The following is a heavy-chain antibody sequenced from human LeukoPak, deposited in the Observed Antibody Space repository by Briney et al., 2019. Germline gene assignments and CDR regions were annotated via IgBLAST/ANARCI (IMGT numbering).Heavy chain of an antibody. Sequence: PSETLSLTCTVSGGSISSYYWSWIRQRAGKGLEWIGRMYSSESNYNPSLKSRVIMSVDTSKNQFSLKLSSVTAADTAVYYCARDGGIVVPTAPAVFDVWGQGRMVTVS. CDR1: GGSISSYY. D-gene: IGHD2-2*01. J-gene: IGHJ3*01. CDR3: ARDGGIVVPTAPAVFDV. V-gene: IGHV4-4*07. CDR2: MYSSES.